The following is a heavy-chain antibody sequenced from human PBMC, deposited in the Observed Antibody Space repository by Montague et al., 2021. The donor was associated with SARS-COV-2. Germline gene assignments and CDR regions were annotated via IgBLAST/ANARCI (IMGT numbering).Heavy chain of an antibody. V-gene: IGHV3-11*01. CDR2: ISDTGSTI. J-gene: IGHJ4*02. D-gene: IGHD4-23*01. CDR1: GFTFSDYY. Sequence: SLRLSCAASGFTFSDYYMNWIRQAPGKGLECISYISDTGSTIYYADSVKGRFAVSRDNTKNSLYLQMNSLRAEDTAVYYCAKALMTYGGNSPVDQWGQGTLVTVSS. CDR3: AKALMTYGGNSPVDQ.